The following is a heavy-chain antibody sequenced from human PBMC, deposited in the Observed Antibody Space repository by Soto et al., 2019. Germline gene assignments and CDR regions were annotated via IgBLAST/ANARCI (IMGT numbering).Heavy chain of an antibody. V-gene: IGHV3-33*01. CDR1: GFTFSSYG. CDR2: IWYDGSNK. CDR3: ARDFYDYDILTGPRGFDY. Sequence: PGGSLRLSCAASGFTFSSYGMHWVRQAPGKWLEWVAVIWYDGSNKYYADSVKGRFTISRDNSKNTLYLQMNSLRAEDTAVYYCARDFYDYDILTGPRGFDYWGQGXLVTVHS. J-gene: IGHJ4*02. D-gene: IGHD3-9*01.